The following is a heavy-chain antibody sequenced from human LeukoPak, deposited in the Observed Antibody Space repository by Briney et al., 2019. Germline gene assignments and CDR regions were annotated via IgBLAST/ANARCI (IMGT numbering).Heavy chain of an antibody. Sequence: ASXKVSCKASGYTFTSYYMHWVRQAPGQGLEWMGIINPSGGSTSYAQKFQGRVTMTRDTSTSTVYMELSSLRSEDTAVYYCARDLFSNRYYDSSGYFIDYWGQGTLVTVSS. J-gene: IGHJ4*02. CDR3: ARDLFSNRYYDSSGYFIDY. V-gene: IGHV1-46*01. CDR2: INPSGGST. CDR1: GYTFTSYY. D-gene: IGHD3-22*01.